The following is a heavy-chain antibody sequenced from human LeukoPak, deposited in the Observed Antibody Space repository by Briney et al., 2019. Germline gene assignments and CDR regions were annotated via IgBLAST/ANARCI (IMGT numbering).Heavy chain of an antibody. V-gene: IGHV3-7*01. CDR3: ASYLAILAGNQDFAY. CDR1: GFSFRRYF. CDR2: MNQDGNEK. J-gene: IGHJ4*02. Sequence: PGGSLRLSCAASGFSFRRYFMMWVRQAPGKGLEWVANMNQDGNEKNYADSVKGRFTISRDNAQSSLYLQLNSLRAEDTAVYSCASYLAILAGNQDFAYWGQGALVTVSS. D-gene: IGHD3-9*01.